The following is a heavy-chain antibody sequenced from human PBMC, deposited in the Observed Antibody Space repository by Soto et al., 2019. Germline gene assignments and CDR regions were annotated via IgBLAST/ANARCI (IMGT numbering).Heavy chain of an antibody. CDR3: AHRPLLWFGEWSWFDP. CDR1: GFSLSTSGVG. CDR2: IYWNDDK. J-gene: IGHJ5*02. Sequence: QITLKESGPTLVKPTQTLTLTCTFSGFSLSTSGVGVGWIRQPPGKALEWLALIYWNDDKRYSPSLKSRLTITKDTSKKQVVLTMTNMDPVDTATYYCAHRPLLWFGEWSWFDPWGQGTLVTVSS. V-gene: IGHV2-5*01. D-gene: IGHD3-10*01.